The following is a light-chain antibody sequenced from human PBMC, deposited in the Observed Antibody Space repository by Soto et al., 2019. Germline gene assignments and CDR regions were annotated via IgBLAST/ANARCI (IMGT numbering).Light chain of an antibody. J-gene: IGKJ4*01. CDR2: ATS. CDR1: QDITNS. V-gene: IGKV1-33*01. CDR3: QQYDNRLT. Sequence: DIQMTQSPTSLSASVGDRVTITCQASQDITNSLNWYQQKPGKAPKLLIYATSNLETGVPSRFYGSGSGTDFTFTISSRQPEDIATYYCQQYDNRLTFGGGTTVEIK.